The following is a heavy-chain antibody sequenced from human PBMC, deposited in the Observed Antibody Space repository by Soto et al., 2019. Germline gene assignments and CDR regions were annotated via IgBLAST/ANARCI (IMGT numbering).Heavy chain of an antibody. CDR2: ISYSGST. J-gene: IGHJ4*02. Sequence: SETLSLTCTVSGGSISSDHYYWSWLRQPPGKGLEWLGYISYSGSTYYNPSLKSRIVISVDTSKNQFSLKLISVTAADTAVYYCARAYDFWNGYYSAQYYFDFWGQGTLVTVSS. CDR3: ARAYDFWNGYYSAQYYFDF. D-gene: IGHD3-3*01. V-gene: IGHV4-30-4*01. CDR1: GGSISSDHYY.